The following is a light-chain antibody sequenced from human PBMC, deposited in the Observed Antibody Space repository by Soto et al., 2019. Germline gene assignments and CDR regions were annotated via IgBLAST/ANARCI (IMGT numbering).Light chain of an antibody. CDR3: QHYGTSAL. J-gene: IGKJ3*01. CDR2: GAS. V-gene: IGKV3-20*01. CDR1: QSVSSSY. Sequence: EIVLTQSPGTLSLSPGKRATLSCRASQSVSSSYLAWYQQKPGQAPRLLIYGASSRATGIPDRFSFSGSGTDFTLTISRLEPEDFAVYYCQHYGTSALFGPGTKVDIK.